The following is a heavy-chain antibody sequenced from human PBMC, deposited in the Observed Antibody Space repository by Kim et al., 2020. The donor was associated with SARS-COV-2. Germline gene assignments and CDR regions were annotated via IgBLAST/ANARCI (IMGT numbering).Heavy chain of an antibody. CDR1: GDTFTGYY. CDR3: ARVGSGIAPFDA. D-gene: IGHD1-26*01. Sequence: ASVKVSCKASGDTFTGYYMHWVRQAPGQGLEWMGGINPNIGGTNYAQKFQGRVSITRDTSISTAYMELSSLRSDDTAVYFCARVGSGIAPFDAWGQGTLVTVSS. V-gene: IGHV1-2*02. J-gene: IGHJ4*02. CDR2: INPNIGGT.